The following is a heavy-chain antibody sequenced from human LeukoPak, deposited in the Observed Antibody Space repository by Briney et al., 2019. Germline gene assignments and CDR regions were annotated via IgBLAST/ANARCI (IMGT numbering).Heavy chain of an antibody. D-gene: IGHD3-9*01. J-gene: IGHJ3*02. CDR1: GGSISSYY. CDR2: IYYSGST. Sequence: PSETLSLTCTVSGGSISSYYWSRIRQPPGKGLEWIGYIYYSGSTNYNPSLKSRVTISVDTSKNQFSLKLSSVTAADTAVYYCARAPPWLGAFDIWGQGTMVTVSS. CDR3: ARAPPWLGAFDI. V-gene: IGHV4-59*01.